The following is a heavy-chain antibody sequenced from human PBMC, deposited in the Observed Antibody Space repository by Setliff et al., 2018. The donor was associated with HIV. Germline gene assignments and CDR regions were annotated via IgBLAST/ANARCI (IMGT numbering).Heavy chain of an antibody. CDR2: IYYSGST. D-gene: IGHD6-19*01. Sequence: PSETLSLTCTVSGGSISSSSYYWGWIRQPPGKGLEWIGSIYYSGSTYYNPSLKSRVTISVDTSKNQFSLKLSPVTAADTAVYYCARLRREEQWLVRGWFDPWGQGTLVTVSS. CDR1: GGSISSSSYY. V-gene: IGHV4-39*01. J-gene: IGHJ5*02. CDR3: ARLRREEQWLVRGWFDP.